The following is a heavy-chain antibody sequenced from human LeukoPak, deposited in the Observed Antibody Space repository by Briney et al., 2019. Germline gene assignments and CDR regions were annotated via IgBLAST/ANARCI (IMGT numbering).Heavy chain of an antibody. CDR2: INPDSGGT. CDR3: ARGQGDWGKDY. D-gene: IGHD7-27*01. Sequence: ASVKVPCKASGYTFTGYSIHWVRQAPGQGLEWMGRINPDSGGTNYAQKFQGRVAMTRDTSIVTAYMELRRLRSDDTAVYYCARGQGDWGKDYWGQGTLVTVSS. J-gene: IGHJ4*02. V-gene: IGHV1-2*02. CDR1: GYTFTGYS.